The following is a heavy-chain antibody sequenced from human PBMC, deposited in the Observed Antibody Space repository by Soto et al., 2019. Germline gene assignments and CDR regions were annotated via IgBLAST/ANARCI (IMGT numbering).Heavy chain of an antibody. J-gene: IGHJ4*02. CDR2: INPSGGST. D-gene: IGHD6-13*01. Sequence: QVQLVQSGAEVKKPGASVKVACKASGYSFANYYLHWVRLAPGQGLEWMGIINPSGGSTTYGQKFQGRVTMTSDTSTSTVYMELSSLRSEDTAMYYCASPYWPRAASNPHYWGQGTLVTVSS. CDR3: ASPYWPRAASNPHY. V-gene: IGHV1-46*03. CDR1: GYSFANYY.